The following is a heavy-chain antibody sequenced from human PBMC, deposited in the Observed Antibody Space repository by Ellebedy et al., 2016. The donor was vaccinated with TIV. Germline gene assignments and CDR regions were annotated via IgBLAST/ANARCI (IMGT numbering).Heavy chain of an antibody. CDR1: GYTLTELS. CDR3: ATDSSTGLLDLQYYYYGMDV. J-gene: IGHJ6*02. D-gene: IGHD1-26*01. V-gene: IGHV1-24*01. Sequence: AASVKVSCKVSGYTLTELSMHWVRQAPGKGLEWMGGFDPEDGETIYAQKFQGRVTMTEDTSTDTAYMELSSLRSEDTAVYYCATDSSTGLLDLQYYYYGMDVWGQGTTVTVSS. CDR2: FDPEDGET.